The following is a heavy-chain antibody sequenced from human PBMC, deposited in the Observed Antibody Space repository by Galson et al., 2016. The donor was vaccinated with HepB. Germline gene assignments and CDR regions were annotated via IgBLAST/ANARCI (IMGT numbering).Heavy chain of an antibody. CDR3: ARTLPRAGAFDI. V-gene: IGHV3-21*01. CDR2: ISTRSSYI. Sequence: SMRLSCAASGFSFSNSGMNWVRQAPGQGLEWVSSISTRSSYIYYADSVKGRFTISRDNAKNSLYLQMNSLRAEDTAVYYCARTLPRAGAFDIWGQGTMVIVSS. CDR1: GFSFSNSG. J-gene: IGHJ3*02.